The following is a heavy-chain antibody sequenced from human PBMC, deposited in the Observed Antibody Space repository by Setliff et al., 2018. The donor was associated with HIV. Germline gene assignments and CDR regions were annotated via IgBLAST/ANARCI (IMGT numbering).Heavy chain of an antibody. Sequence: PSETLSLTCTVSGRSISSGDYYWSWIRQPPGKGLEWVGYIYYSGITYYNSSLKSRVIISVDTSKNQFSLKLNSVTAADTAIYYCARAGMGALRSLFDYWGQGTLVTVSS. CDR3: ARAGMGALRSLFDY. CDR1: GRSISSGDYY. D-gene: IGHD1-26*01. J-gene: IGHJ4*02. CDR2: IYYSGIT. V-gene: IGHV4-30-4*08.